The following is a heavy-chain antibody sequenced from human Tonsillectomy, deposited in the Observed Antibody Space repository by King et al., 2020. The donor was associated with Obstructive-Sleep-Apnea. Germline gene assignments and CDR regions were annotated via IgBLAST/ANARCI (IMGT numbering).Heavy chain of an antibody. D-gene: IGHD3-22*01. J-gene: IGHJ3*02. Sequence: VQLVESGGGVVQPGGSLRLSCAASGFTFSSFGMRWVRQAPGKGLEWLAFLKYDGSYEYYADSVKGRFTICSDNSKNTLYLQMNSLRAEDTAGFYCAKEGYYDSSGMGADAFDIWGQGTMVTVSS. CDR1: GFTFSSFG. V-gene: IGHV3-30*02. CDR2: LKYDGSYE. CDR3: AKEGYYDSSGMGADAFDI.